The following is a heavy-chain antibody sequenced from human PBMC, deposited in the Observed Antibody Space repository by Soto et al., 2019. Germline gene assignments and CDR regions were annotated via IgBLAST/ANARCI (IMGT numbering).Heavy chain of an antibody. CDR1: GFTFCSYA. V-gene: IGHV3-30*04. CDR3: ASTVGEGAFDI. D-gene: IGHD1-26*01. J-gene: IGHJ3*02. CDR2: ISYDGSNK. Sequence: HHGGSLRLCCAASGFTFCSYAMHWVRQAPGKGLEWVAVISYDGSNKYYADSVKGRFTISRDNSKNTLYLQMNSLRAEDTAVYYSASTVGEGAFDIWGQGTMVTVSS.